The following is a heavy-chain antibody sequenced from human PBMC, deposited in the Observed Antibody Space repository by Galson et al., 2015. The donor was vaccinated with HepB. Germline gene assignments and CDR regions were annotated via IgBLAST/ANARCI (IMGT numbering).Heavy chain of an antibody. V-gene: IGHV3-23*01. D-gene: IGHD3-3*01. Sequence: SRRRSCAASGFTVSLYAVSWVHQAPGKGLVWASAISDSAHSTYYADSVKGWFTISRDNSKNTLYLQMNSLRAEDTAVYYCAKDSTDFWSAAGCFHSWGQGTLVTVSS. CDR2: ISDSAHST. J-gene: IGHJ5*02. CDR1: GFTVSLYA. CDR3: AKDSTDFWSAAGCFHS.